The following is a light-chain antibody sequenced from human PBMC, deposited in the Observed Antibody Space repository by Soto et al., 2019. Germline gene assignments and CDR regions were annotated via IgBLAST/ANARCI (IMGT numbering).Light chain of an antibody. CDR1: QSITIR. V-gene: IGKV1-5*03. CDR2: KAS. Sequence: DIQMTQSPSTLSASVGDRVTITCRASQSITIRLAWLQQKPGKAPSLLIYKASTLQSGVPSRFSGSGSGTDFTLTISNLQPGDFATYYCQQYESQWTFGQGTKVEIK. J-gene: IGKJ1*01. CDR3: QQYESQWT.